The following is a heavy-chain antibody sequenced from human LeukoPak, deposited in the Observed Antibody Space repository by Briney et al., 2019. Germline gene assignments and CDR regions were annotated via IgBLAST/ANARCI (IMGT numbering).Heavy chain of an antibody. CDR3: ARGPIEQTLKWELHQGDNFDY. CDR2: IYHSGST. CDR1: GGSISSGGYS. D-gene: IGHD1-26*01. V-gene: IGHV4-30-2*01. J-gene: IGHJ4*02. Sequence: KPSETLSLTCAVSGGSISSGGYSWSWIRQPPGKGLEWIGYIYHSGSTYYNPSLKSRVTISVDTSKNQFSLKLSSVTAADTAVYYCARGPIEQTLKWELHQGDNFDYWGQGTLVTVSS.